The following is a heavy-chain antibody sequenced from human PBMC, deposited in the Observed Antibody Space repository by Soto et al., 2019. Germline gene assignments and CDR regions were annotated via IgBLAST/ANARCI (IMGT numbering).Heavy chain of an antibody. CDR3: AAPQLLAQRPRAWAFDI. CDR2: ISGSGGST. CDR1: GFTFSSYA. J-gene: IGHJ3*02. Sequence: EVQLLESGGGLVQPGGSLRLSCAASGFTFSSYAMSWVRQAPGKGLEWVSAISGSGGSTYYADSVKGRFTISRDNSKNTLYLQMNSLRAEDTAVYYCAAPQLLAQRPRAWAFDIWGQGTMVTVSS. D-gene: IGHD1-1*01. V-gene: IGHV3-23*01.